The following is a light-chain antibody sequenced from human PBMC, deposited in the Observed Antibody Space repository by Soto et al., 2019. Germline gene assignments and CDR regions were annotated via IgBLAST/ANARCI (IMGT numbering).Light chain of an antibody. CDR1: SGHSNYA. CDR3: QTWGSGIVV. Sequence: QLVLTQSPSASASMGGSVKLTCTLGSGHSNYAIAWHQQQSEKGPRYLMKLNSDGSHSKGDGIPDRFSGSSSGAERYLTISSLQSEAEADYYCQTWGSGIVVFGRGTKLTVL. J-gene: IGLJ2*01. CDR2: LNSDGSH. V-gene: IGLV4-69*01.